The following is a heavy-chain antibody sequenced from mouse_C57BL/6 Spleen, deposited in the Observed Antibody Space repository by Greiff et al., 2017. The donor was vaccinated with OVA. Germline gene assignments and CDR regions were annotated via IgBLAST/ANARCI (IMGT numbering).Heavy chain of an antibody. CDR3: AISPYDYDGGY. CDR1: GYAFSSYW. Sequence: QVQLQQSGAELVKPGASVKISCKASGYAFSSYWMNWVKQRPGKGLEWIGQIYTGDGDTNYNGKFKGKATLTADKSSSTAYMQLSSLTSEESAVYFCAISPYDYDGGYWGQGTTLTVSS. CDR2: IYTGDGDT. J-gene: IGHJ2*01. D-gene: IGHD2-4*01. V-gene: IGHV1-80*01.